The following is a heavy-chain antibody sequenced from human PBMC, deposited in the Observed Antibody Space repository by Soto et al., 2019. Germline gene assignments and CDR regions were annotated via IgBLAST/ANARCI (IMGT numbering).Heavy chain of an antibody. J-gene: IGHJ5*02. CDR2: IYYSGST. Sequence: SETQSLTCTVSGGYISSGGYYWSWIRQHPGKGLEWIGYIYYSGSTYYNPSLKSRVTISVDTSKNQFSLKLSSVTAADTAVYYCARDYKLYNWFDPWGQGTLVTVFS. D-gene: IGHD1-1*01. CDR1: GGYISSGGYY. V-gene: IGHV4-31*03. CDR3: ARDYKLYNWFDP.